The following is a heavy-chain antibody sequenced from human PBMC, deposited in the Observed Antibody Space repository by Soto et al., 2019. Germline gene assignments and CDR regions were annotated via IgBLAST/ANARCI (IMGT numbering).Heavy chain of an antibody. Sequence: QVPLVESGGGVVQPGRSLRLSCAASGFTFSSYAMHWVRQAPGKGLEWVAVISYDGSNKYYADSVKGRFTISRDNSTNTLYLQMNSLRAEDTAVYYCARGGSITDNIRHFDYWGQGTLVTVSS. J-gene: IGHJ4*02. CDR1: GFTFSSYA. D-gene: IGHD1-20*01. V-gene: IGHV3-30-3*01. CDR3: ARGGSITDNIRHFDY. CDR2: ISYDGSNK.